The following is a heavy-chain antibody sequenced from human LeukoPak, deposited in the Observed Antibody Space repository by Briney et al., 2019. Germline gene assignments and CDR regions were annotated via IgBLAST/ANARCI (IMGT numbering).Heavy chain of an antibody. CDR3: ARVVGSSWYCFDY. CDR1: GYSISSGYY. V-gene: IGHV4-38-2*01. J-gene: IGHJ4*02. Sequence: SETLSLTCAVSGYSISSGYYWGWIRQPPGKGLEWIGSIYRSGSTYYNPSLKSRVTISVDTSKNQFSLKLSSVTAADTAVYYCARVVGSSWYCFDYWGQGTLVTVSS. CDR2: IYRSGST. D-gene: IGHD6-13*01.